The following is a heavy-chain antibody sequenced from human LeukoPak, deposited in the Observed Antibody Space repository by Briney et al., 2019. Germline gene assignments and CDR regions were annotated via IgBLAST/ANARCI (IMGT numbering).Heavy chain of an antibody. D-gene: IGHD5-18*01. CDR2: ISYDGSNK. CDR3: AKRGGYSYGYKFDY. V-gene: IGHV3-30*18. J-gene: IGHJ4*02. Sequence: PGRSLRLSCAASGFTFSSYGMHWVRQAPGKGLEWVAVISYDGSNKYYADSVKGRFTISRDNSKNTLYLQMNSLRAEDTAVYYCAKRGGYSYGYKFDYWGQGTLVTVSS. CDR1: GFTFSSYG.